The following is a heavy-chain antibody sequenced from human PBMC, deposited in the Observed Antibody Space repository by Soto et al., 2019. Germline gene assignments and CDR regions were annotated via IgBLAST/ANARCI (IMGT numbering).Heavy chain of an antibody. Sequence: GGSLRLSCAASGFTFSSYGMHWVRQAPGKGLEWVAVISYDGSNKYYADSAKGRFTISRDNSKNTLYLQMNSLRAEDTAVYYCAKDRGQLVRQFDYWGQGTLVAVSS. CDR3: AKDRGQLVRQFDY. CDR2: ISYDGSNK. D-gene: IGHD6-6*01. J-gene: IGHJ4*02. V-gene: IGHV3-30*18. CDR1: GFTFSSYG.